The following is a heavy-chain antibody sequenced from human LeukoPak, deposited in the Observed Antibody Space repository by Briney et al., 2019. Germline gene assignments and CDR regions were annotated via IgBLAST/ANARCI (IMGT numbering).Heavy chain of an antibody. CDR3: ARDHYSSGWPFDY. CDR2: INPNSGGT. V-gene: IGHV1-2*02. Sequence: ASVKVSCKASGYTFTGYYIHWLRQAPGQGLEWMGWINPNSGGTDYAQKFQGRVTRTRDTSISTVYMDLSRLRSDDTAKYYCARDHYSSGWPFDYWGQGTLLTVSS. J-gene: IGHJ4*02. D-gene: IGHD6-19*01. CDR1: GYTFTGYY.